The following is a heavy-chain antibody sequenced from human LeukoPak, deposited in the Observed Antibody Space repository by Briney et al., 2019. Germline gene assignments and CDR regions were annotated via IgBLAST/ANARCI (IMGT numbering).Heavy chain of an antibody. V-gene: IGHV3-23*01. J-gene: IGHJ4*02. CDR1: GFTFSSYA. D-gene: IGHD6-19*01. Sequence: GGSLRLSCAASGFTFSSYAMSWVRQAPGKGLESFSAISGSGSSTYYADSVKGRFTISRDNSKNTLYLQMNSLRAEDTAVYYCAKDKNSSGWYGLFDYWGQGTLVTVSS. CDR2: ISGSGSST. CDR3: AKDKNSSGWYGLFDY.